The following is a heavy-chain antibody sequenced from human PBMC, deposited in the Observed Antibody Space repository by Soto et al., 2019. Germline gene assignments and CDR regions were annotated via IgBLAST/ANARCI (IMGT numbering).Heavy chain of an antibody. CDR2: MNPNTGNS. V-gene: IGHV1-8*01. CDR1: GYTFTSYD. D-gene: IGHD2-2*01. Sequence: GASVKVSCKASGYTFTSYDIYWVRQATGQGLDWMGWMNPNTGNSGYAQKFQGRVTMTSDTSISTAHMELSSLRSEDTAVYYCARREFVVPAATITFYYYGMDVWGQGTTVTVSS. CDR3: ARREFVVPAATITFYYYGMDV. J-gene: IGHJ6*02.